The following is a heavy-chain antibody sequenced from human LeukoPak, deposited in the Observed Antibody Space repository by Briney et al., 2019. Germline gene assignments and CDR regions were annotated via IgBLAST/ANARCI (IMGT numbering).Heavy chain of an antibody. V-gene: IGHV5-51*01. CDR1: GYSFTSYW. Sequence: GESLKISCKGSGYSFTSYWIGWARQMPGKGLEWMGIIYPGDSGTRYSPSFQGQVTISADKSISTAYLQWSSLKASDTAMYYCARLGGYCSSTTCYLDYWGQGTLVTVSS. J-gene: IGHJ4*02. CDR3: ARLGGYCSSTTCYLDY. CDR2: IYPGDSGT. D-gene: IGHD2-2*01.